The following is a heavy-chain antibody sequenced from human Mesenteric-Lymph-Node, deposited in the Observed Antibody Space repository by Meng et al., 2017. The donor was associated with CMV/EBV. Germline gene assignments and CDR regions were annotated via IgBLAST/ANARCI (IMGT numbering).Heavy chain of an antibody. D-gene: IGHD3-3*01. CDR2: IYWNEDK. J-gene: IGHJ4*02. Sequence: SGSPLVKPTQTLTLPCSFSGFSLRPSGVGVRWIRQPPGKALEWLALIYWNEDKRYSPSLKSRRTITKDTSKNQVVITMTNMDPVDTATYYCAHTTPYADYDFWSGPFDYWGQGTLVTVSS. CDR3: AHTTPYADYDFWSGPFDY. V-gene: IGHV2-5*01. CDR1: GFSLRPSGVG.